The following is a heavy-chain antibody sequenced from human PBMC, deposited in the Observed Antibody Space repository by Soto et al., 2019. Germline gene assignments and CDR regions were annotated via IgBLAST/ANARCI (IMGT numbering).Heavy chain of an antibody. D-gene: IGHD6-6*01. CDR1: GYTFTGYY. V-gene: IGHV1-2*02. Sequence: ASVKGSCKASGYTFTGYYMHWVRQAPGQGLEWMGWINPNSGGTNYAQKFQGRVTMTRDTSISTAYMELSRLRSDDTAVYYCARDYSSSSYYFDYWGQGTLVTVSS. CDR2: INPNSGGT. CDR3: ARDYSSSSYYFDY. J-gene: IGHJ4*02.